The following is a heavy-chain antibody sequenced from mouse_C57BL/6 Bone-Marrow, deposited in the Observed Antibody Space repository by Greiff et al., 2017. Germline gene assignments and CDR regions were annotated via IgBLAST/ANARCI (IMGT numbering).Heavy chain of an antibody. V-gene: IGHV1-69*01. CDR3: ARTPPYASSPYYYDRDY. CDR1: GYTFTSYW. Sequence: QVHVKQPGAELVMPGASVKLSCKASGYTFTSYWMHWVKQRPGQGLEWIGEIDPSDSYTNYNQKFKGKSTLTVEKSSSTAYMQLSSLTSEDSAVYYCARTPPYASSPYYYDRDYWGQGTSVTVSS. D-gene: IGHD1-1*01. CDR2: IDPSDSYT. J-gene: IGHJ4*01.